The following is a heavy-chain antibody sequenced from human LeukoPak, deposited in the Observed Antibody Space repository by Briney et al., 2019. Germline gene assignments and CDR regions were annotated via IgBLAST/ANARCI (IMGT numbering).Heavy chain of an antibody. D-gene: IGHD1-14*01. CDR1: GFNFSTYW. Sequence: GGSLRLSCAASGFNFSTYWMTWVRQVPGKGLEWVANIKQDGNEKYYVESVKGRFIISRDNAKNSLYLQMNSLRAEDTAVYYCARGTLNIPGEHGAFDYWGQGTLVTVSS. CDR2: IKQDGNEK. CDR3: ARGTLNIPGEHGAFDY. J-gene: IGHJ4*02. V-gene: IGHV3-7*01.